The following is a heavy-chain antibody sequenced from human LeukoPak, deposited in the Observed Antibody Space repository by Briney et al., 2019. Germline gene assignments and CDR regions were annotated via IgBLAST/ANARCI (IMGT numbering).Heavy chain of an antibody. V-gene: IGHV4-34*01. CDR3: ARLKVPLAVAGKRGYNWFDP. CDR2: INHSGST. J-gene: IGHJ5*02. D-gene: IGHD6-19*01. Sequence: SETPSLTCAVYGGSFSGYYWSWIRQPPGKGLEWIGEINHSGSTNYNPSLKSRVTISVDTSKNQFSLKLSSVTAADTAVYYCARLKVPLAVAGKRGYNWFDPWGQGTLVTVSS. CDR1: GGSFSGYY.